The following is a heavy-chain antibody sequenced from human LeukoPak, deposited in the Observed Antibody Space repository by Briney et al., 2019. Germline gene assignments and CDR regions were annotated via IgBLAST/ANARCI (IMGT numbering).Heavy chain of an antibody. CDR1: GFTFSSHW. CDR2: IKQDGSEK. D-gene: IGHD4-23*01. V-gene: IGHV3-7*01. CDR3: ARAGRSFYGGSSDY. Sequence: GGSLRLSCAASGFTFSSHWMSWVRQAPGKGLEWVAHIKQDGSEKQYMDSVKGRFTISRDNTKNSMYLQMDSLRDEDTAVYYCARAGRSFYGGSSDYWGQGTLVTVSS. J-gene: IGHJ4*02.